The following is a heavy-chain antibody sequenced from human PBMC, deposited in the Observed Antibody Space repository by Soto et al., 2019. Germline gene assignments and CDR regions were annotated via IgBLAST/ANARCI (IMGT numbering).Heavy chain of an antibody. Sequence: ASVKVSCKASGYTFTGYYMNWVRQAPGQGLEWMGWINPNTGGTKYAQKFQGRVTMTRDTSISTAYMELSSLTSDETAVYYCARDIYFDYWGLGTLVTVSS. CDR3: ARDIYFDY. CDR1: GYTFTGYY. CDR2: INPNTGGT. J-gene: IGHJ4*02. V-gene: IGHV1-2*02.